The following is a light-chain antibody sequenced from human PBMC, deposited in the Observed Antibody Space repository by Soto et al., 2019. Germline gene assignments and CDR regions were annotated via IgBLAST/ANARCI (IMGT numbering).Light chain of an antibody. Sequence: EIVLTQSPGTLSLSPGERATLSCRASRSVSSSYLAWYQQKPGQAPRILIYGASSRATGIPDRFSGSGSGTDFTLTISRLEPEDFAVYYCQPYGSSPPYTFGQGTKLEIK. CDR2: GAS. V-gene: IGKV3-20*01. CDR3: QPYGSSPPYT. CDR1: RSVSSSY. J-gene: IGKJ2*01.